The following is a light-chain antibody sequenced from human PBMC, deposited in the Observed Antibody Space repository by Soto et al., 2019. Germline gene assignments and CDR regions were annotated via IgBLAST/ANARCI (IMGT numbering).Light chain of an antibody. Sequence: DIQMTQSPSSLSASVGDRVTITCRASQGIANYLAWYQQKPGKVPKLLIYAASTLEPGVPSRFSGSGYGTEFTLTISSLQPDDFATYYCQHYNLDSVFGPGTKVDIK. J-gene: IGKJ3*01. CDR3: QHYNLDSV. V-gene: IGKV1-27*01. CDR2: AAS. CDR1: QGIANY.